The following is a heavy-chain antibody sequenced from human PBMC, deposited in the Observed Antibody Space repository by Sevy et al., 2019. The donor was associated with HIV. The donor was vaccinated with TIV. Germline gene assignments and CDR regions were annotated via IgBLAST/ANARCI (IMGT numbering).Heavy chain of an antibody. D-gene: IGHD1-1*01. CDR2: IRYDGSNE. CDR1: GFTFSSYA. Sequence: GGSLRLSCAASGFTFSSYAMHWVRQAPGKGLEWVAFIRYDGSNEYYADSVKGRFTISRDNSKNTLYLQMNSLRAEDTAMYYCAKERELAPFDYWGQGTLVTVSS. J-gene: IGHJ4*02. V-gene: IGHV3-30*02. CDR3: AKERELAPFDY.